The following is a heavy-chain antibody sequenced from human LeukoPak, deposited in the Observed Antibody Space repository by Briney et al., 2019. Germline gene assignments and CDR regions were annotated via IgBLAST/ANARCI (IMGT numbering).Heavy chain of an antibody. Sequence: PSETLSLTCAVYGGSFSGYYWSWIRQPPGKGLEWIGYIYYSGSTNYNPSLKSRVTISVDTSKNQFSLKLSSVTAADTAVYYCARQGSGLDPWGQGTLVTVSS. CDR3: ARQGSGLDP. J-gene: IGHJ5*02. CDR2: IYYSGST. CDR1: GGSFSGYY. V-gene: IGHV4-59*08.